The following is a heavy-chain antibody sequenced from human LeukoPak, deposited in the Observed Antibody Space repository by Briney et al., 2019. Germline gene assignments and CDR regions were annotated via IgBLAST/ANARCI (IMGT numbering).Heavy chain of an antibody. J-gene: IGHJ4*02. D-gene: IGHD2-2*01. CDR1: GYTFTDYY. CDR2: INPNSGDT. CDR3: ARANFLYCSSTTCLFHY. V-gene: IGHV1-2*02. Sequence: ASVKVSCKASGYTFTDYYLHWVRRAPGQGFEWMGWINPNSGDTNYAQKFQGRVTMTRDTSISTAHMEMSRLRSDDTAVYYCARANFLYCSSTTCLFHYWGQGTLVTVSS.